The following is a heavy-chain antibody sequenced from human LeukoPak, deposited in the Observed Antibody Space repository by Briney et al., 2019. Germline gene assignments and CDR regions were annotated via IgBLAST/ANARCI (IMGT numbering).Heavy chain of an antibody. D-gene: IGHD6-6*01. CDR2: IYYSGST. Sequence: SETLFLTCTVSGGSISSDRYYWAWIRQPPGKGLEWIGTIYYSGSTYYNPSLKSRVTISVDTSKNHFSLRLSSVTAADTAVYYCARRVAARPFNAFDIWGQGTLVTVSS. V-gene: IGHV4-39*02. J-gene: IGHJ3*02. CDR3: ARRVAARPFNAFDI. CDR1: GGSISSDRYY.